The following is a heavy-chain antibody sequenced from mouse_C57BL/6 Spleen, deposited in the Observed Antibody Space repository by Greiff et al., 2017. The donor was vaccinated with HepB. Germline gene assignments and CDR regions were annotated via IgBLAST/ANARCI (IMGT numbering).Heavy chain of an antibody. J-gene: IGHJ1*03. D-gene: IGHD2-3*01. V-gene: IGHV5-9-1*02. Sequence: EVQVVESGEGLVKPGGSLKLSCAASGFTFSSYAMSWVRQTPEKRLEWVAYISSGGDYIYYADTVKGRFTISRDNARNTLYLQMSSLKSEDTAMYYCTRGGDGYYDWYFDVWGTGTTVTVSS. CDR1: GFTFSSYA. CDR3: TRGGDGYYDWYFDV. CDR2: ISSGGDYI.